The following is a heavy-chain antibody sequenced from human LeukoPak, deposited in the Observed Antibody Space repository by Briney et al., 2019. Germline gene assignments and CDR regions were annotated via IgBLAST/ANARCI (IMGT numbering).Heavy chain of an antibody. CDR1: GHTFTGYN. CDR3: ARDRQGLDS. D-gene: IGHD6-6*01. CDR2: INSDSGDT. Sequence: ASVKVSCKASGHTFTGYNMHWVRQAPGQGPEWMGWINSDSGDTNYAQKFQGRVTMTRDTSISTAYMDLSRLRSDDTAAYYCARDRQGLDSWGQGTLVTVSS. J-gene: IGHJ5*01. V-gene: IGHV1-2*02.